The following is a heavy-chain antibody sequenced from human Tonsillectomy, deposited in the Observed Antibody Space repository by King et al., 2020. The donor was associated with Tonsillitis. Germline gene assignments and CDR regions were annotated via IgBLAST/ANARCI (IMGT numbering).Heavy chain of an antibody. CDR3: ARDSAGYGSGWVDY. D-gene: IGHD6-19*01. J-gene: IGHJ4*02. V-gene: IGHV4-61*02. CDR1: GDSISSGTYY. Sequence: VQLQESGPGLVKPSQTLSLTCTVSGDSISSGTYYWSWIRQPAGKGLEWIGRIYTSGSTNYNPSLKSRVTISVDTSKNQFSLKLSSVTAADTAVYYCARDSAGYGSGWVDYWGQGTLVTVSS. CDR2: IYTSGST.